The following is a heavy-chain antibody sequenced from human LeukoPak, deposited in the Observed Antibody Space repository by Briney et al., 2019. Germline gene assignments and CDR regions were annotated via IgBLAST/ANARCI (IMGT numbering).Heavy chain of an antibody. V-gene: IGHV3-30*04. CDR2: ISYDGSNK. Sequence: GRSLRLSCAASGFTFSSYAMHWVRQAPGKGLEWVAVISYDGSNKYYADSVKGRFTISRDNSKNTLYLQMNSLRAEDTAVYDCARDRRTVEMATIWAYWGQGTLVTVSS. D-gene: IGHD5-24*01. CDR3: ARDRRTVEMATIWAY. CDR1: GFTFSSYA. J-gene: IGHJ4*02.